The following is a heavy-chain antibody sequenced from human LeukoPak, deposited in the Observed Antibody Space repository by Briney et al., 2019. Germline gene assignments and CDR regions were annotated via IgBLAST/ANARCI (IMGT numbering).Heavy chain of an antibody. Sequence: GGSLRLSCAASGFTFSGYGMHWVRQAPGKGLEWVAVIWYDGSNKYYADSVKGRFTISRDNSKNTLYLQMNSLRAEDTAVYYCATEAGYSSGWYNPALAYFDYWGQGTLVTVSS. CDR2: IWYDGSNK. V-gene: IGHV3-33*01. J-gene: IGHJ4*02. CDR3: ATEAGYSSGWYNPALAYFDY. D-gene: IGHD6-19*01. CDR1: GFTFSGYG.